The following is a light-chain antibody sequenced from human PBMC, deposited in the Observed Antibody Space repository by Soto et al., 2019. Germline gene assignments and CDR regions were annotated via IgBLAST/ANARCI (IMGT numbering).Light chain of an antibody. CDR1: QSVSSK. Sequence: EIVMTQSPATLSVSPGERATLSCRASQSVSSKLAWYQQKPGQAPWLLIYGASTRATGIPARFSGSGSGTEFTLTISSLQSEDFAVYYCQQYNNWLWTFGQGTKVEI. V-gene: IGKV3-15*01. J-gene: IGKJ1*01. CDR3: QQYNNWLWT. CDR2: GAS.